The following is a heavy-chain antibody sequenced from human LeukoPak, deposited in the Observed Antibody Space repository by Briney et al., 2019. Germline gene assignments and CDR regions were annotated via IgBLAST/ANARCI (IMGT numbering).Heavy chain of an antibody. CDR1: GGSISSYY. CDR2: IYYSGST. V-gene: IGHV4-59*01. Sequence: PSETLSLTCTVSGGSISSYYWSWIRQPPGKGLEWMGYIYYSGSTNYNPSLKSRVTISVDTSKNQFSLKLRSVTAADTAVYYCARDGGYCSSTNCYDYWGQGTLVTVSS. D-gene: IGHD2-2*03. CDR3: ARDGGYCSSTNCYDY. J-gene: IGHJ4*02.